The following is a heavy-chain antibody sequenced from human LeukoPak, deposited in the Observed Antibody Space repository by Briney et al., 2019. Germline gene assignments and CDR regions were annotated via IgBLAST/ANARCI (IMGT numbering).Heavy chain of an antibody. CDR2: INPNSGGT. J-gene: IGHJ6*03. CDR3: ARESGATDYYYYMDV. CDR1: GYTFTGYY. Sequence: ASVKVSCKASGYTFTGYYMHWVRQAPGQGLEWMGWINPNSGGTNYAQKFQGRVTMTRDTSISTAYMELSRLRSDDTAVYYCARESGATDYYYYMDVWGKGTTVTISS. D-gene: IGHD1-26*01. V-gene: IGHV1-2*02.